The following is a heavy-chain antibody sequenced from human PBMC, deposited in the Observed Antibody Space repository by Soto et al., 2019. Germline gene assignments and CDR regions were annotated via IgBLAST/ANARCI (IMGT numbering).Heavy chain of an antibody. CDR2: ISYDGSNK. Sequence: GGSLRLSCAASGFTFSSYGMHWVRQAPGKGLEWVAVISYDGSNKYYADSVKGRFTISRDNSKNTLYLQMNSLRAEDTAVYYCAKDGVYSSSPYYYYYYYMDVWGKGTTVTVSS. CDR1: GFTFSSYG. CDR3: AKDGVYSSSPYYYYYYYMDV. D-gene: IGHD6-6*01. V-gene: IGHV3-30*18. J-gene: IGHJ6*03.